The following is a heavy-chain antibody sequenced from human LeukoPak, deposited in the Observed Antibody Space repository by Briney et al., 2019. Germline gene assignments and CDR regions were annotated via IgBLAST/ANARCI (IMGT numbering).Heavy chain of an antibody. CDR1: GLTFSSYW. CDR3: ARGGGIYGLWDY. J-gene: IGHJ4*02. CDR2: IYSDGRS. V-gene: IGHV3-74*03. Sequence: PGGSLRLSCAASGLTFSSYWMHWVRQAPGKGLVWVSRIYSDGRSYTADSVKGRFTISRDNAKDTLYLQMNSLRVEDTAVYYCARGGGIYGLWDYWGQGSLVTVSS. D-gene: IGHD1-26*01.